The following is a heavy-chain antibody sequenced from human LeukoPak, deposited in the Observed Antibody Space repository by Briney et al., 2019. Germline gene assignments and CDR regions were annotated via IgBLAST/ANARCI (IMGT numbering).Heavy chain of an antibody. J-gene: IGHJ6*03. CDR3: ARSGGYYFYMDV. D-gene: IGHD1-26*01. V-gene: IGHV1-69*13. CDR1: GDTGTFSSFA. CDR2: IFPIFATA. Sequence: GTSVKVSCKASGDTGTFSSFAINWLRQAPGQGLEWMGGIFPIFATANYAQKFQGRLTITADESTSTAYMELRNLKSDDTAVYYCARSGGYYFYMDVWGKGTTVTVSS.